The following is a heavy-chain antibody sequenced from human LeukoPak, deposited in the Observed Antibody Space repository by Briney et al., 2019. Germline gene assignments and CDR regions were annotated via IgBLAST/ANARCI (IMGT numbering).Heavy chain of an antibody. CDR2: IKSKTDGGTT. CDR3: TTDQSSGYCYYGMDV. J-gene: IGHJ6*04. D-gene: IGHD6-19*01. Sequence: GGSLRLSCAASGFTFSNAWMSWVRQAPGKGLEWVGRIKSKTDGGTTDYAAPVKGRFTISRDDSKNTLYLQMNSLKTEDTAVYYCTTDQSSGYCYYGMDVWGKGTTVTVSS. V-gene: IGHV3-15*01. CDR1: GFTFSNAW.